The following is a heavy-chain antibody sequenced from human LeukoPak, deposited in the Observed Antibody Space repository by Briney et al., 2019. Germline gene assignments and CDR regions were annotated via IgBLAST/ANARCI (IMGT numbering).Heavy chain of an antibody. J-gene: IGHJ4*02. D-gene: IGHD3-9*01. CDR2: ISRSGSTK. Sequence: GGSLRLSCAASGFTFSDYNMRWIRQAPGKGLEWVSSISRSGSTKYYADSVKGRFTISRDNSKNTLYLQMNSLRPEDTAVYYCAKGGKYDILTGYPRSRLLGDYWGQGTLVTVSS. CDR3: AKGGKYDILTGYPRSRLLGDY. CDR1: GFTFSDYN. V-gene: IGHV3-11*04.